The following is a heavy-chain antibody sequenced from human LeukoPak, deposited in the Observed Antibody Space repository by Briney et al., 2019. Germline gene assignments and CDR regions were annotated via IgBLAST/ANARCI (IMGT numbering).Heavy chain of an antibody. D-gene: IGHD3-22*01. CDR2: ISYDGRNK. J-gene: IGHJ6*02. CDR1: GFTFNNYG. V-gene: IGHV3-30*03. Sequence: GKSLRLSCAASGFTFNNYGMHWVRQAPGKGLEWVAVISYDGRNKHYPDSVKGRFTISRDISTDTLWLQMDSLRTEDTAEYYCARAEYDRSGSIYYYYGMDIWGQGTTVTVSS. CDR3: ARAEYDRSGSIYYYYGMDI.